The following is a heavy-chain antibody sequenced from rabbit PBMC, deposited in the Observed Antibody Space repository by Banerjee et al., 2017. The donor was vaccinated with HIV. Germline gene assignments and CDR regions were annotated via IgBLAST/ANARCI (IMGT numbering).Heavy chain of an antibody. CDR1: GFSLSNNYV. Sequence: QEQLVESGGGLVKPEGSLALTCKASGFSLSNNYVMCWVRQAPGKGLEWIGCINTSTGNTVYASWAKGRFTISKTASTTVTLQMTSLTAADTATYLCARDLAGAIGWNFYLWGQGTLVTVS. CDR3: ARDLAGAIGWNFYL. J-gene: IGHJ4*01. CDR2: INTSTGNT. V-gene: IGHV1S45*01. D-gene: IGHD4-1*01.